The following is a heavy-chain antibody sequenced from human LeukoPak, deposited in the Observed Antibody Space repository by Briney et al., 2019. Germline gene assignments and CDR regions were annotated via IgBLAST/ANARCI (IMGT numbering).Heavy chain of an antibody. Sequence: SQTLSLTCTVSGGSISSGSYYWSWIRQPAGKGLEWIGRIYTSGSTNYNPSLKSRVTISVDTSKNQFSLKLSSVTAADTAVYYCARHPYSSSSVDYWGQGTLVTVSS. D-gene: IGHD6-6*01. CDR2: IYTSGST. V-gene: IGHV4-61*02. J-gene: IGHJ4*02. CDR1: GGSISSGSYY. CDR3: ARHPYSSSSVDY.